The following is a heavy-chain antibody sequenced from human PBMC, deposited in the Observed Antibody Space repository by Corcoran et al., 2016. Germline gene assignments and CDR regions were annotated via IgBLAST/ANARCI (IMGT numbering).Heavy chain of an antibody. CDR3: ARDRRFLDPATPMDV. CDR2: INSDGSST. V-gene: IGHV3-74*01. J-gene: IGHJ6*02. D-gene: IGHD3-3*01. Sequence: EVQLVESGGGLVQPGGSLRLSCAASGFTFSSYWMHWVRQAPGKGLVWVSRINSDGSSTSYADSVKGRFTISRDNAKNTLYLQMNSLRAEDTAVYYCARDRRFLDPATPMDVWGQGTTVTVSS. CDR1: GFTFSSYW.